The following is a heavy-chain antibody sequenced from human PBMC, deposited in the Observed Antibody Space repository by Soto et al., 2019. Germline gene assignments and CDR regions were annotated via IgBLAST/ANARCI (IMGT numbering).Heavy chain of an antibody. Sequence: QVQLVQSGAEVKKPGASGKVSCKVTGYTLTELSMHWVRQAPGKGLEWMGGFDPEDGETIYAQKFQGRVTMTEDTSTDTAYMELSSLRSEDPAVYYCATVPYCSSTSCYVVDYWGQGTLVTVSS. V-gene: IGHV1-24*01. D-gene: IGHD2-2*01. CDR3: ATVPYCSSTSCYVVDY. J-gene: IGHJ4*02. CDR1: GYTLTELS. CDR2: FDPEDGET.